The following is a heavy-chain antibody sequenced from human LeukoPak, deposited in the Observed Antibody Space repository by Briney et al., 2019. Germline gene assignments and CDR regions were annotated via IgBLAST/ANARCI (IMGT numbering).Heavy chain of an antibody. J-gene: IGHJ4*02. CDR2: IYYSGST. CDR1: GGSFSGYY. D-gene: IGHD3-22*01. V-gene: IGHV4-34*01. CDR3: ASHPYYYDSSASFDY. Sequence: PSETLSLTCAVYGGSFSGYYWSWIRQPPGKGLEWIGYIYYSGSTYYNPSLKSRVTISVDTSKNQFSLKLSSVTAADTAVYYCASHPYYYDSSASFDYWGQGTLVTVPS.